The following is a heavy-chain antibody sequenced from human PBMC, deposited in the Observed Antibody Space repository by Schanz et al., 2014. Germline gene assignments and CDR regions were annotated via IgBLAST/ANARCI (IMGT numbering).Heavy chain of an antibody. CDR2: ISTSNGNT. D-gene: IGHD4-17*01. Sequence: QVQLVQSGAEVKKPGASVKVSCKASGYTFTDYGVIWVRQAPGQGLEWMGWISTSNGNTNYAQKVQGRVTITADRSTSTAYMELSSLRSEDTAVYYCARGYGDSPTDFWGQGTLVTVSS. J-gene: IGHJ4*02. CDR3: ARGYGDSPTDF. V-gene: IGHV1-18*01. CDR1: GYTFTDYG.